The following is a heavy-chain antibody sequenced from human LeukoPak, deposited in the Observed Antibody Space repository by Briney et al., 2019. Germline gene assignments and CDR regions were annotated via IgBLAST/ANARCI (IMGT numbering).Heavy chain of an antibody. J-gene: IGHJ3*02. CDR1: GFTFSNYA. V-gene: IGHV3-23*01. CDR3: AKGRGAFDI. CDR2: LSDSGNNT. Sequence: GGSLRLSCAASGFTFSNYAMTWVRQAPGKGLEWVSGLSDSGNNTYYADSVKGRFTISRDNSKNTLYLQMNSLRAEDTAVYYCAKGRGAFDIWGQGTMVTVSS. D-gene: IGHD3-10*01.